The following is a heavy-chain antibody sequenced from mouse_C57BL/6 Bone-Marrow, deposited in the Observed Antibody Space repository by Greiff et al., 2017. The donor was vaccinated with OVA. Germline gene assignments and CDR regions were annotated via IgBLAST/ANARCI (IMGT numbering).Heavy chain of an antibody. D-gene: IGHD2-5*01. J-gene: IGHJ3*01. CDR1: GYTFTSYW. Sequence: QVHVKQPGAELVMPGASVKLSCKASGYTFTSYWMHWVKPRPGQGLEWIGEIDTSDSYTNYNQKFKGKSTLTVDKSSSTAYMQLSSLTSEDSAVYYCARKHYSNYEGFAYWGQGTLVTVSA. CDR3: ARKHYSNYEGFAY. CDR2: IDTSDSYT. V-gene: IGHV1-69*01.